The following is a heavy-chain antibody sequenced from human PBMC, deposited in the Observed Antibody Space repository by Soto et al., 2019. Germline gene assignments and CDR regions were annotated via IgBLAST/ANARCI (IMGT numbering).Heavy chain of an antibody. CDR1: GYTFTSYA. V-gene: IGHV1-69*13. J-gene: IGHJ4*02. Sequence: QVQLVQSGAEVKKPGASVKVSCKASGYTFTSYAMHWVRQAPGQRLEWMGWIIPIFGTANYAQKFQGRVTITADESTSTAYMELSSLRSEDTAVYYCARATYYYDSSGYSFDYWGQGTLVTVSS. CDR3: ARATYYYDSSGYSFDY. CDR2: IIPIFGTA. D-gene: IGHD3-22*01.